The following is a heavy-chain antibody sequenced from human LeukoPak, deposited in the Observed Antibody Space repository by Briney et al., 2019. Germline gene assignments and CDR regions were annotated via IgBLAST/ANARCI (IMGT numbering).Heavy chain of an antibody. CDR1: GGSFSGYY. D-gene: IGHD2-15*01. CDR2: INHSGST. Sequence: SETLSLTCAVYGGSFSGYYWSWIRQPPGKGLEWIGEINHSGSTNYNPSLKSRVTISVDTSKNQFSLKLSSMTAADTAVYYCARSPDCSGGSCYSLYNWFDPWGQGTLVTVSS. CDR3: ARSPDCSGGSCYSLYNWFDP. J-gene: IGHJ5*02. V-gene: IGHV4-34*01.